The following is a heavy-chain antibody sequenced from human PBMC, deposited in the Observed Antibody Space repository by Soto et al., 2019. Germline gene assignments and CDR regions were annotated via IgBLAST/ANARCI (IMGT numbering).Heavy chain of an antibody. V-gene: IGHV1-69*13. CDR1: GGSFSSYS. D-gene: IGHD2-15*01. CDR3: ARVSGYCSGGSCFNYYYYGMDV. J-gene: IGHJ6*02. CDR2: IIPIFGTA. Sequence: SVKVSCEASGGSFSSYSISWVRQAPGQGLEWMGGIIPIFGTANYAQKFQGRVTITADESTSTAYMELSSLRSEDTAVYYCARVSGYCSGGSCFNYYYYGMDVWGQGTTVTVSS.